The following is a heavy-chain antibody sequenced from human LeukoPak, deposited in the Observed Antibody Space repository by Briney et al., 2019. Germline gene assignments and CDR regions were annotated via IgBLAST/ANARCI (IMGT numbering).Heavy chain of an antibody. V-gene: IGHV4-39*07. J-gene: IGHJ6*02. CDR1: GASISSSTYF. D-gene: IGHD3-9*01. CDR3: ARFNVYYDILTGYYPPYYYYGMDV. Sequence: SETLSLTCTVSGASISSSTYFWGWFRQPPGTGLEWLGIIYYSGTTYYNPSLKSRVTISVDTSKNQFSLKLSSVTAADTAVYYCARFNVYYDILTGYYPPYYYYGMDVWGQGTTVTVSS. CDR2: IYYSGTT.